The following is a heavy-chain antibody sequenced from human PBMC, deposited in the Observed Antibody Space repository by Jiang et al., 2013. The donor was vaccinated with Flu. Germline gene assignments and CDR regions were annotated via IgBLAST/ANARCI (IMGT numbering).Heavy chain of an antibody. J-gene: IGHJ4*02. Sequence: VQLLESGGGVVQPGRSLRLSCAASGFTFSSYGMHWVRQAPGKGLEWVAVIWYDGSNKYYADSVKGRFTISRDNSKNTLYLQMNSLRAEDTAVYYCARGAPSRLLYPSELDYWGQGTPGHRLL. CDR2: IWYDGSNK. V-gene: IGHV3-33*01. D-gene: IGHD3-3*01. CDR1: GFTFSSYG. CDR3: ARGAPSRLLYPSELDY.